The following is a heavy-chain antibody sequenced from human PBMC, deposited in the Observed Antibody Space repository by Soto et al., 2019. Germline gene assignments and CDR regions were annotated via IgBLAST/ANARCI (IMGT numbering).Heavy chain of an antibody. D-gene: IGHD6-13*01. CDR1: GGSISSDY. CDR3: ARDMGYSSSWYEYYYYGMDV. J-gene: IGHJ6*02. Sequence: SETLSLTCTVSGGSISSDYWSWIRRPPGKGLEWIGYIYYSGSTNYNPSLKSRVTISVDTSKNQFSLKLSSVTAADTAVYYCARDMGYSSSWYEYYYYGMDVWGQGTTVTVS. V-gene: IGHV4-59*01. CDR2: IYYSGST.